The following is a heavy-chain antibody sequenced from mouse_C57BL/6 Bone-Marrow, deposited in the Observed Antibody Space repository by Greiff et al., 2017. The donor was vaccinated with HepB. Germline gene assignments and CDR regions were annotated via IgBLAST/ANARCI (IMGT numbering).Heavy chain of an antibody. CDR2: INPNNGGT. Sequence: EVKLMESGPELVKPGASVKIPCKASGYTFTDYNMDWVKQSHGKSLEWIGDINPNNGGTIYNQKFKGKATLTVDKSSSTAYMELRSLTSEDTAVYYCARRILYLYYFDYWGQGTTLTVSS. CDR1: GYTFTDYN. CDR3: ARRILYLYYFDY. V-gene: IGHV1-18*01. D-gene: IGHD5-1*01. J-gene: IGHJ2*01.